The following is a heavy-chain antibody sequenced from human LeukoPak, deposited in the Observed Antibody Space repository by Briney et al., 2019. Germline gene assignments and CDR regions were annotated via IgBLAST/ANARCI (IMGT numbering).Heavy chain of an antibody. D-gene: IGHD1-26*01. CDR3: TTERSGGFDY. J-gene: IGHJ4*02. Sequence: GGSLRLSCAASGFTFSSYSMNWVRQAPGKGLEWVGRIRSKTDGGTTDHAAPVKGRFTISRDDSKNMLYLQMNSLKTEDTAVYYCTTERSGGFDYWGQGTLVTVSS. V-gene: IGHV3-15*01. CDR2: IRSKTDGGTT. CDR1: GFTFSSYS.